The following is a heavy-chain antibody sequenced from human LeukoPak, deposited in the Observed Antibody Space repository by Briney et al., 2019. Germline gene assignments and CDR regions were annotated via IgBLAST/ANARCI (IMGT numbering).Heavy chain of an antibody. V-gene: IGHV4-61*02. D-gene: IGHD2-15*01. CDR1: GGSISSGSYY. CDR3: ARGTTCGGNPFDY. CDR2: IYTSGST. Sequence: SQTLSLTCTVSGGSISSGSYYWSWIRQPAGKGLEWIGRIYTSGSTNYNPSLKSRVTISVDTSKNQFSLKLSSVTAADTAVYYCARGTTCGGNPFDYWGQGTLVTVSS. J-gene: IGHJ4*02.